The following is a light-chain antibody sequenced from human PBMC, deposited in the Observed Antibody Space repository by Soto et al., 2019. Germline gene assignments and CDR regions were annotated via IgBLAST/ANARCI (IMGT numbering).Light chain of an antibody. CDR1: SSDIGSYNL. CDR3: CSYAGSSTVV. V-gene: IGLV2-23*02. CDR2: EVS. J-gene: IGLJ2*01. Sequence: QSALTQPASVSGSPRQSITISCTGTSSDIGSYNLVSWYQQHPGKAPKLMIYEVSRRPSGVSNRFSGSKSGNTASLTISGLQAEDEADYYCCSYAGSSTVVFGGGTKVTDL.